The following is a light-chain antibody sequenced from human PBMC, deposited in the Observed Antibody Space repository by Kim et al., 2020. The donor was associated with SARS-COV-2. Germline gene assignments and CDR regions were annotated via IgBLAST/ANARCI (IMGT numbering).Light chain of an antibody. J-gene: IGKJ5*01. CDR3: QQRNSWPLT. CDR2: DVH. Sequence: DIVLTQSPATLSLSPGERATLSCRASQSVGIYLNWYQQKSGQAPGLLIYDVHYRASAIPPRFSGDGSGTEFTLTISSLEPEDFAVYYCQQRNSWPLTFGQGTRLEIK. CDR1: QSVGIY. V-gene: IGKV3-11*01.